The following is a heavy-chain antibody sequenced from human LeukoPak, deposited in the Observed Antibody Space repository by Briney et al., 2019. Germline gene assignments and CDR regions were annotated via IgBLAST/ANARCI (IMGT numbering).Heavy chain of an antibody. CDR2: IRSKANSYAT. Sequence: GGSLRLSCAASGFTFSGSAMHWVRQASGKGLEWVGRIRSKANSYATAYAASVKGRFTISRDDSKNTAYLQMNSLRAEDTAVYFCARPAVTSRGRSGPVEYWGQGTLVTVSS. CDR3: ARPAVTSRGRSGPVEY. J-gene: IGHJ4*02. V-gene: IGHV3-73*01. D-gene: IGHD5-18*01. CDR1: GFTFSGSA.